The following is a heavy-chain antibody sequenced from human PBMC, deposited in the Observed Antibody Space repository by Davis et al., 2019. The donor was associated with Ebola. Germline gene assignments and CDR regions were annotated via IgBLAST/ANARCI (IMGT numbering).Heavy chain of an antibody. J-gene: IGHJ6*02. Sequence: GESLKISCAASGFTFSSYGMHWVRQAPGKGLEWVAVIWYDGSNKYYADSVKGRFTISRDNAKNSLYLQMNSLRAEDTAVYYCASFGQWLVRGYYYYGMDVWGQGTTVTVSS. CDR2: IWYDGSNK. CDR1: GFTFSSYG. CDR3: ASFGQWLVRGYYYYGMDV. V-gene: IGHV3-33*03. D-gene: IGHD6-19*01.